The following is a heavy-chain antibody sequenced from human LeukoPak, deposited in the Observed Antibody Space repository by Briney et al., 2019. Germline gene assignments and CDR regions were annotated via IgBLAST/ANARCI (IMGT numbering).Heavy chain of an antibody. CDR1: GGSFSGYH. CDR3: ASTSAMVYFDY. V-gene: IGHV4-34*01. D-gene: IGHD5-18*01. CDR2: INHRGST. Sequence: SEALSLTCAVYGGSFSGYHWSWIRQPPGKGLEWIGEINHRGSTNYNPSLKSRVTISVDTSKNQFSLKLSSVTAADTAVYYCASTSAMVYFDYWGQGTLVTVSS. J-gene: IGHJ4*02.